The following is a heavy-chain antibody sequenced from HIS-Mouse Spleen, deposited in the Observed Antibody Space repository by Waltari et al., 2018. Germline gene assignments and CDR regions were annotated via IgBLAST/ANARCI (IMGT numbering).Heavy chain of an antibody. Sequence: QVQLVQSGAEVKKPGASVKVSCKASGYTFTGYYMHWVRQAPGQGLAWRGWINPDSGGTNYAKTFQGRVTMTRDTSISTAYMELSRLRSDDTAVYYCAREIPYSSSWYDWYFDLWGRGTLVTVSS. CDR3: AREIPYSSSWYDWYFDL. J-gene: IGHJ2*01. CDR1: GYTFTGYY. V-gene: IGHV1-2*02. D-gene: IGHD6-13*01. CDR2: INPDSGGT.